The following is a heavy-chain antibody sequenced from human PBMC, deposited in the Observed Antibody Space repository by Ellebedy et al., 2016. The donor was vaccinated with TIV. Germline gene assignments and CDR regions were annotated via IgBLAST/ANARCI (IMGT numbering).Heavy chain of an antibody. CDR2: IDPSDSYT. CDR1: GYSFTSHW. CDR3: ARLQTRGTCYIDY. V-gene: IGHV5-10-1*01. Sequence: KVSCKASGYSFTSHWISWVRQMPGQGLEWGGRIDPSDSYTDYSPPFQGHVTISADKSISTAYLQWSSLKALDTAMYYCARLQTRGTCYIDYWGQGTLVTVSS. D-gene: IGHD1-26*01. J-gene: IGHJ4*02.